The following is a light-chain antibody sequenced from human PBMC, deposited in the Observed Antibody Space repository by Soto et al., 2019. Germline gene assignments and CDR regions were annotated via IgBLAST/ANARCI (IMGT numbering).Light chain of an antibody. CDR2: GAS. J-gene: IGKJ1*01. Sequence: IVMTQSPATLSVSPGEGATLSCRASQNINSNLAWYQQKPGQAPGLLIYGASTRATGIPARFSGSGSGTEFTLTISSLQSEDFALYYCQQYNNWPRTFGQGTKVEIK. CDR3: QQYNNWPRT. CDR1: QNINSN. V-gene: IGKV3-15*01.